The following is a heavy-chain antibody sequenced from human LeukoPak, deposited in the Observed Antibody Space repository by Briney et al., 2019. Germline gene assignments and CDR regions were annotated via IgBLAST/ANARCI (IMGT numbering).Heavy chain of an antibody. D-gene: IGHD2-8*02. CDR3: ARLRVANWFFDL. V-gene: IGHV4-59*08. CDR1: GGSISSYY. Sequence: PSETLSLTCTVSGGSISSYYWSWIRQPPGKGLEWIGYIYYSGSTDYNPSLKSRVTISVDTSKNQFSLKLSSVTAADTAVYYCARLRVANWFFDLWGRGTLVTVSS. J-gene: IGHJ2*01. CDR2: IYYSGST.